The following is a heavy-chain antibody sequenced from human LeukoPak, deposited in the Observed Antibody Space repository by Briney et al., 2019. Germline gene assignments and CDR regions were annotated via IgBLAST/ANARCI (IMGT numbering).Heavy chain of an antibody. CDR1: GASISSDNYH. CDR2: IFYSGSP. Sequence: SETLSLTCSVSGASISSDNYHWGWIRQTPGKGLEWIGSIFYSGSPYYNPSLKSRVAISIETSKNQFSLDLSSMTAADTAVYYCARDISPESGYSHGYLDSWGQGTLVTVSS. CDR3: ARDISPESGYSHGYLDS. J-gene: IGHJ4*02. V-gene: IGHV4-39*07. D-gene: IGHD5-18*01.